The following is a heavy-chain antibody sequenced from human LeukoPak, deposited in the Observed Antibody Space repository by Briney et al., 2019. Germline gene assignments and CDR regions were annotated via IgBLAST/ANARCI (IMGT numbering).Heavy chain of an antibody. V-gene: IGHV4-34*01. D-gene: IGHD1-1*01. J-gene: IGHJ3*02. Sequence: SETLSLTCAVYGGSFSAYYWSWIRQPPGKGLEWIGEINHSGSTNYNPSLKSRVTISVDTSRNQFSLKLSSVTAADTAVYYCAGSTTRDAFDIWGQGTMVTVSS. CDR1: GGSFSAYY. CDR3: AGSTTRDAFDI. CDR2: INHSGST.